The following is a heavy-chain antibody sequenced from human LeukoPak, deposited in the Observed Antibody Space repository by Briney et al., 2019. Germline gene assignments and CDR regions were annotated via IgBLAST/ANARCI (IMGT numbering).Heavy chain of an antibody. Sequence: SVKVSCKASGGSFSSYAITWVRQAPGQGLGWMGRIIPIFGTPTYAQKFQGRVTITADMGSSTAYLELTSLTSEDTARYFCAKQGAVRQDYYMDVWGNGTTVTVSS. J-gene: IGHJ6*03. CDR2: IIPIFGTP. CDR1: GGSFSSYA. D-gene: IGHD3-16*01. V-gene: IGHV1-69*06. CDR3: AKQGAVRQDYYMDV.